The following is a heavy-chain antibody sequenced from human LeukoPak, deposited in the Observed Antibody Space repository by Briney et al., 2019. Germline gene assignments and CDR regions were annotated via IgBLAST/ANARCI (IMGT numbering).Heavy chain of an antibody. Sequence: GGSLRLSCAASGFTFSSYWMSWVRQAPGKGLDWVTNIKQDGSEKYYVDSVKGRFTISRDNAKNSLYLQMNSLRAEDTAVYYCPRENYDILTYFGTGMDVWGQGTTVTVSS. V-gene: IGHV3-7*04. J-gene: IGHJ6*02. CDR1: GFTFSSYW. CDR3: PRENYDILTYFGTGMDV. CDR2: IKQDGSEK. D-gene: IGHD3-9*01.